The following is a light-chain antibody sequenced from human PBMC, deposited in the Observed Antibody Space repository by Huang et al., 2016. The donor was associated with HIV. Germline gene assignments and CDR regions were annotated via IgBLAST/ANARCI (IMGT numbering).Light chain of an antibody. CDR1: QSLLHSNGYNY. Sequence: DIVMTQSPLSLPVTPGEPASISCRSSQSLLHSNGYNYLDWYLKKPGQSPQLLIYLGSNLASGVPDRFMGSGSGTNFTLKITRVEAEDVGIYYCMQALQTPRTFGQGTKVEI. CDR3: MQALQTPRT. J-gene: IGKJ1*01. V-gene: IGKV2-28*01. CDR2: LGS.